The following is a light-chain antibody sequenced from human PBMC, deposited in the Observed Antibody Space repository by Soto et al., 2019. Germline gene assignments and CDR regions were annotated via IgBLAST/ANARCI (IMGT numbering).Light chain of an antibody. V-gene: IGKV3-11*01. CDR2: DSS. J-gene: IGKJ4*01. CDR3: QQRSNWPLT. CDR1: QSVSSY. Sequence: EIVLTQFPATLSLSPGDGATLSCRASQSVSSYLAWYQQKRGRAPRLLIYDSSNRATGIPARFSGSGSGTDFSLTISSLEPEDFAVYYCQQRSNWPLTFGGGTKVEIK.